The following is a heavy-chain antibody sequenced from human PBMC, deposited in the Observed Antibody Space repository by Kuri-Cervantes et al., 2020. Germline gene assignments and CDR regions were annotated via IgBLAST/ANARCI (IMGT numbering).Heavy chain of an antibody. CDR3: ARVLGVMITFGGVIGF. D-gene: IGHD3-16*01. Sequence: ASVKVSCKASGYTFTSYDINWVRQATGQGLEWMGWMNPNSGNTGYAQKFQGRVTMTRNTSISTAYMELSSLRSEDTAVYYCARVLGVMITFGGVIGFWGQGTLVTVSS. J-gene: IGHJ4*02. CDR1: GYTFTSYD. V-gene: IGHV1-8*01. CDR2: MNPNSGNT.